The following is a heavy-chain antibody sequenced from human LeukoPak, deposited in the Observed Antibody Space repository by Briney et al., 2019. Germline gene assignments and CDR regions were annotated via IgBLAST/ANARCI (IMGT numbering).Heavy chain of an antibody. V-gene: IGHV3-30*18. CDR1: GFTFSIYG. Sequence: GGSLRLSCAASGFTFSIYGMHWVRQAPGKGLEWVAVISNDESEKHYADSVKGRFTISRDNSRNTLYLQMNSLRAEDTAVYYCAKEITSGSYYNFFDPWGQGTLVTVSP. J-gene: IGHJ5*02. D-gene: IGHD1-26*01. CDR3: AKEITSGSYYNFFDP. CDR2: ISNDESEK.